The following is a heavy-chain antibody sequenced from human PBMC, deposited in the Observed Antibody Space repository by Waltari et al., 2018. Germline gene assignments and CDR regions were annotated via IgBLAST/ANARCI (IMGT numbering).Heavy chain of an antibody. Sequence: QVQLVESGGGVVQPGRSRRLSCVACGFTLSSYYMHWVRQAPGKGLEWVAVTSDDGSRNYYADSVKGRFTISRDNSKNTLYLQMNSLTFEDTAVYYCVRVGLGLLDFVLDYWGQGTLVRVSS. V-gene: IGHV3-30*01. D-gene: IGHD1-26*01. J-gene: IGHJ4*02. CDR3: VRVGLGLLDFVLDY. CDR1: GFTLSSYY. CDR2: TSDDGSRN.